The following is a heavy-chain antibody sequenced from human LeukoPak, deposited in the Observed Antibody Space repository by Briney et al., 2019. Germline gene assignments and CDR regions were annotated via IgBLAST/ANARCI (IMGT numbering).Heavy chain of an antibody. CDR3: GRPLSSPPSGITTGAFDI. V-gene: IGHV5-51*01. CDR2: IYPGDSDT. J-gene: IGHJ3*02. CDR1: GYSFTSYW. Sequence: GESLKISCKGSGYSFTSYWIGWVRQMPGKGLEWMGIIYPGDSDTRYSPSFQGQVTISADKSISTAYLQWSSLKASASAMYYCGRPLSSPPSGITTGAFDIWGQGTMVTVSS. D-gene: IGHD1-1*01.